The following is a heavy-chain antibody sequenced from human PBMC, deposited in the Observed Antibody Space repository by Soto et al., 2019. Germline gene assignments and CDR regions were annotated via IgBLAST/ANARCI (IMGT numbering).Heavy chain of an antibody. V-gene: IGHV5-10-1*01. D-gene: IGHD6-13*01. Sequence: KRGGESLKISCKGSGYSFTSYWISWVRQMPGKGLEWMGRIDPSDSYTNYSPSFQGHVTISADKSISTAYLQWSSLKASDTAMYYCARHGLVIAAAGGYYCDVMAVPAQGTTVTVSS. J-gene: IGHJ6*02. CDR3: ARHGLVIAAAGGYYCDVMAV. CDR1: GYSFTSYW. CDR2: IDPSDSYT.